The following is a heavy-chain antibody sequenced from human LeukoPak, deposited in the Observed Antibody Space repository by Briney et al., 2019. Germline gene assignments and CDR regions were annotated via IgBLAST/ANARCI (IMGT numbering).Heavy chain of an antibody. D-gene: IGHD2-8*01. CDR3: ASVHYYGMEV. CDR2: ISSGRII. J-gene: IGHJ6*02. V-gene: IGHV3-11*01. CDR1: GFTFSDYY. Sequence: GGSLRLSCAASGFTFSDYYMSWIRQAPGKGLEWVSYISSGRIIYYADSVKGRFTISRDNAKNSLFLQMNSLRAEDTAVYYCASVHYYGMEVWGQGTTVTVSS.